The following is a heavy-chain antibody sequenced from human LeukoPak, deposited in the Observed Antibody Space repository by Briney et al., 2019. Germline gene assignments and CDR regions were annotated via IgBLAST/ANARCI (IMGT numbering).Heavy chain of an antibody. V-gene: IGHV4-4*07. J-gene: IGHJ4*02. CDR3: ARGGLLIHGWFLDY. CDR1: GHSISGYY. Sequence: SETLSLTCTVIGHSISGYYWNWIRQPAGKGLEWIGRVFTNGGTNNNPSLRSRVTMSVDTSKNQFSLRLSSVTAADTAVYYCARGGLLIHGWFLDYWGQGALVTVSS. D-gene: IGHD6-19*01. CDR2: VFTNGGT.